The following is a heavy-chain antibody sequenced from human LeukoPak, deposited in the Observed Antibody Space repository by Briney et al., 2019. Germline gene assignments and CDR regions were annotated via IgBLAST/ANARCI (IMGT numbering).Heavy chain of an antibody. CDR3: ARARYGSGGYFFDF. CDR1: GFTFSTYW. V-gene: IGHV3-74*01. J-gene: IGHJ4*02. CDR2: INSDGGST. Sequence: GGSLRLSCAASGFTFSTYWMHWVRQAPGKGLVWVSRINSDGGSTTYADSVKGRFTISRDNAKNMLYLQMNSLRAEDTAVYYCARARYGSGGYFFDFWGQGTLVTVSS. D-gene: IGHD3-10*01.